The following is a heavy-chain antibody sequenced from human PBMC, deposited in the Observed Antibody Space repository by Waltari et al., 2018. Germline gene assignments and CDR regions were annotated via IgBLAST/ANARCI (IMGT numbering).Heavy chain of an antibody. CDR1: GYTFTGYY. J-gene: IGHJ5*02. V-gene: IGHV1-2*02. CDR3: ARDRGQWLVLWWFDP. CDR2: INPNSGGT. Sequence: QVQLVQSGAEVKKPGASVKDSCKASGYTFTGYYMHWLRRAPGQGLEWMGWINPNSGGTNYAQKFQGRVTMTRDTSISTAYMELSRLRSDDTAVYYCARDRGQWLVLWWFDPWGQGTLVTVSS. D-gene: IGHD6-19*01.